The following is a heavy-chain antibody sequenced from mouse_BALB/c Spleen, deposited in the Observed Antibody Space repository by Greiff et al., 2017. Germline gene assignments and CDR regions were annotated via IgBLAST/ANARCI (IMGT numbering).Heavy chain of an antibody. J-gene: IGHJ1*01. V-gene: IGHV14-3*02. CDR2: IDPANGNT. CDR1: GFNITDTY. CDR3: ARFDYDEAWYFDV. Sequence: VQLQQSGAELVKPGASVKLSCTASGFNITDTYMHWVKQRPEQGLEWIGRIDPANGNTKYDPKFQGKATITADTSSNTAYLQLSSLTSEDTAVYYCARFDYDEAWYFDVWGAGTTVTVSS. D-gene: IGHD2-4*01.